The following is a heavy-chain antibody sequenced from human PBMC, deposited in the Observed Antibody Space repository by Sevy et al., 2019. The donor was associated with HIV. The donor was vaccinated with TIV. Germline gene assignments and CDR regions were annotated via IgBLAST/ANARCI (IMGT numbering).Heavy chain of an antibody. V-gene: IGHV3-7*01. J-gene: IGHJ4*02. D-gene: IGHD3-22*01. CDR1: GFTFSSYW. CDR3: AKDYYDSSGYYYPPTYYFDY. Sequence: GGSLRLSCAASGFTFSSYWMSWVRQAPGKGLEWVANIKQEGSEKYYLDSVKGRFTISRDNAKNSLYLKMNSLRAEDTAVYYCAKDYYDSSGYYYPPTYYFDYWGQGTLVTVSS. CDR2: IKQEGSEK.